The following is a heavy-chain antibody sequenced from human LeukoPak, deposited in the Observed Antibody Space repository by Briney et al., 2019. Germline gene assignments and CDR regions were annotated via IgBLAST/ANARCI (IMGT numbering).Heavy chain of an antibody. V-gene: IGHV4-30-2*01. CDR2: IYHSGST. J-gene: IGHJ6*03. D-gene: IGHD2-2*01. Sequence: SETLSLTCTVSGGSISSGGYYWSWIRQPPGKGLEWIGYIYHSGSTYYNPSLKSRVTISVDRSKNQFSLKLSSVTAADTAVYYCARVHQLPDTYYYCYMDVWGKGTTVTVSS. CDR1: GGSISSGGYY. CDR3: ARVHQLPDTYYYCYMDV.